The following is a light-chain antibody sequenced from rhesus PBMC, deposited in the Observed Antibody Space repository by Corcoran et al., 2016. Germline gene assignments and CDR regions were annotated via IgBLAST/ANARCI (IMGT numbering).Light chain of an antibody. V-gene: IGKV3-10*01. J-gene: IGKJ1*01. CDR1: QRVSSY. CDR2: GAS. Sequence: QVILTQSPATLSLSPGERATLSCRASQRVSSYLAWYQPKPGQAPRLLIYGASSRATGIPDRFSGSGSWTDFTLTISSLEPEGVGVYHYYQHSSGWTFGQGTKVEIK. CDR3: YQHSSGWT.